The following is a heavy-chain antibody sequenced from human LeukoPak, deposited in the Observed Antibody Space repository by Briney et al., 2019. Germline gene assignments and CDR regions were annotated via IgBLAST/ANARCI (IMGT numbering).Heavy chain of an antibody. D-gene: IGHD3-3*01. CDR3: ARGYDDFWSGPDTSNWFDP. V-gene: IGHV1-8*01. J-gene: IGHJ5*02. CDR1: GYTFTSYD. CDR2: MNPNSGNT. Sequence: ASVKVSCKASGYTFTSYDINWVRQATGQGLEWMGWMNPNSGNTGYAQKFQGRVTMTRNTSISTAYMELSSLRSEDMAVYYCARGYDDFWSGPDTSNWFDPWGQGTLVTVSS.